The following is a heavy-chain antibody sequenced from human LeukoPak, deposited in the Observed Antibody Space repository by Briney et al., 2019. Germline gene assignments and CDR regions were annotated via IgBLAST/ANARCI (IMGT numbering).Heavy chain of an antibody. Sequence: GGSLRLSCAASGLTFSTYAMSWVRQAPGKGLEWVSTISGNGGTTYYADSVKGRFTISRDNSKNTLYLQMNSLRVEDTAVYYCAKPPPESSSLLFDYWGQGPLVTVSS. CDR2: ISGNGGTT. CDR1: GLTFSTYA. D-gene: IGHD6-6*01. CDR3: AKPPPESSSLLFDY. V-gene: IGHV3-23*01. J-gene: IGHJ4*02.